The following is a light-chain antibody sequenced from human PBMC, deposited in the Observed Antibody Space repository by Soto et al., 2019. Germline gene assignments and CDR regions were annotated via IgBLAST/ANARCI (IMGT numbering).Light chain of an antibody. Sequence: DIQMTQSPSTLSASVGDRVTITCRASQSISLWLAWFQQKPGKAPKVLIYTASSLGSGVPSRFSGSGSGTEFTLNVSSLQPDDFATYYCQQYKTYPFTFGQGTRLEIK. CDR2: TAS. V-gene: IGKV1-5*03. CDR1: QSISLW. CDR3: QQYKTYPFT. J-gene: IGKJ2*01.